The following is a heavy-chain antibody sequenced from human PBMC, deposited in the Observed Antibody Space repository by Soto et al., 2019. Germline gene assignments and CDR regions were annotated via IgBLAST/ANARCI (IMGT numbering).Heavy chain of an antibody. CDR3: ARDRAVGDGYNDAFDI. V-gene: IGHV3-21*01. J-gene: IGHJ3*02. CDR2: ISSSSSYI. D-gene: IGHD5-12*01. CDR1: GFTFSSYS. Sequence: GGSLRLSCAASGFTFSSYSMNWVRQAPGKGLEWVSSISSSSSYIYYADSVKGRFTISRDNAKNSLYLQMNSLRAEDTAVYYCARDRAVGDGYNDAFDIWGQGTMVTVSS.